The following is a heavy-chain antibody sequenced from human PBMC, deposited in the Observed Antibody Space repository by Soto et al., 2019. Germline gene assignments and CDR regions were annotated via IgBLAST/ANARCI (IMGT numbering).Heavy chain of an antibody. CDR1: GFTFSTYS. CDR3: ARGRRSGRDAFDL. J-gene: IGHJ3*01. CDR2: ISGSGNAI. D-gene: IGHD1-26*01. V-gene: IGHV3-48*01. Sequence: EVQLAESGGGLVQPGGSLRLSCAGSGFTFSTYSMNWVRQAPGKGLEWISYISGSGNAIYYADSVKGRFTISRDNAXXXPCLXXXXXXXXXXXXXXCARGRRSGRDAFDLWGQGXXVTVSS.